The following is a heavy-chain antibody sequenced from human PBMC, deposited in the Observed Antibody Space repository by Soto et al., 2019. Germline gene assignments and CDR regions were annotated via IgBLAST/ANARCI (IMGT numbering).Heavy chain of an antibody. CDR3: ARAYTYYFDY. Sequence: QVQLQQWGAGLLKPSETLSLTCAVYGGSFSGYYWSWIRQPPGKGLEWIGEINHSGSTNYNPSLKSRVTISVDTSKNQFSLKLSSVTAADTAVYYGARAYTYYFDYWGQGTLVTVSS. CDR2: INHSGST. J-gene: IGHJ4*02. V-gene: IGHV4-34*01. CDR1: GGSFSGYY. D-gene: IGHD2-2*02.